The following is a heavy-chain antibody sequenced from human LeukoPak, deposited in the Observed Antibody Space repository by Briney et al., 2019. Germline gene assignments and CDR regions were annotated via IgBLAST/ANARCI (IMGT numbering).Heavy chain of an antibody. V-gene: IGHV4-39*07. D-gene: IGHD5-24*01. CDR1: GGSISSSSHY. CDR3: ARDMIIEEMARGDYFDY. Sequence: PSETLSLTCTVSGGSISSSSHYWGWIRQPPGKGLEWIGGIYYSGSTYYNPSLKSRVTISVDTSKNQFSLKLGSVTAADTAVYYCARDMIIEEMARGDYFDYWGQGTLVTVSS. CDR2: IYYSGST. J-gene: IGHJ4*02.